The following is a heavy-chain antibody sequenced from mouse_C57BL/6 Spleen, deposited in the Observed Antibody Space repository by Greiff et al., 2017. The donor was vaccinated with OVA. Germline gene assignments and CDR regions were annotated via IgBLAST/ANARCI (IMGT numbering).Heavy chain of an antibody. CDR1: GYTFTSYW. CDR2: IDPSDSYT. Sequence: VQLQQPGAELVRPGTSVKLSCKASGYTFTSYWMHWVKQRPGQGLEWIGVIDPSDSYTNYNQKFKGKATLTVDTSSSTAYMQLSSLTSEDAAVYDCARSGVTTRGYAMDYWGQGTAVTVSS. J-gene: IGHJ4*01. D-gene: IGHD2-2*01. V-gene: IGHV1-59*01. CDR3: ARSGVTTRGYAMDY.